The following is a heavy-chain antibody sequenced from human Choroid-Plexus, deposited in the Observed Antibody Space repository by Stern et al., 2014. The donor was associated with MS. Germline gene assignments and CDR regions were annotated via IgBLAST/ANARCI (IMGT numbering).Heavy chain of an antibody. J-gene: IGHJ4*02. CDR3: ARSTVAPDY. CDR1: GYSFSDYH. CDR2: INPNSGYT. Sequence: VQLLESGAEVRKPGASVKVSCKASGYSFSDYHMHWVRQAPGQGLEWMGAINPNSGYTTYAQKFQDRVTMTSDTSASTVFMELSSLTSEDTAVVYCARSTVAPDYWGQGTPVTVSS. D-gene: IGHD6-19*01. V-gene: IGHV1-46*03.